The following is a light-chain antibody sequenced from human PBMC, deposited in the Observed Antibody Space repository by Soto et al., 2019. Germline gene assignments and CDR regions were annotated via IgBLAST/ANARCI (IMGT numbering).Light chain of an antibody. Sequence: QSALTQPRSVSGSPGQSVTISCTGTSSDVGGYNYVSWYQQHPGKAPKLMIYDVSKRPSGVPDRCSGSKSGNTASLTISGLQAEDEADYYCCSCAGSDSYVFGTGTKLTVL. CDR2: DVS. CDR3: CSCAGSDSYV. V-gene: IGLV2-11*01. J-gene: IGLJ1*01. CDR1: SSDVGGYNY.